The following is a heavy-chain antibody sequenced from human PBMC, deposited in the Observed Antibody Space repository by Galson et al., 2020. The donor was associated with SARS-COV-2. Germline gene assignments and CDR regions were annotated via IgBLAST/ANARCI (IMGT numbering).Heavy chain of an antibody. J-gene: IGHJ3*02. CDR1: GFTFSSYA. CDR3: AGPRRLYNSGPTGAFDI. D-gene: IGHD6-19*01. Sequence: GESLKISCAASGFTFSSYAMHWVRQAPGKGLEWVAVISYDGSNKYYADSVKGRFTISRDNSKNTLYLQMNSLRAEDTAVYYCAGPRRLYNSGPTGAFDIWGQGTMVTVSS. V-gene: IGHV3-30*04. CDR2: ISYDGSNK.